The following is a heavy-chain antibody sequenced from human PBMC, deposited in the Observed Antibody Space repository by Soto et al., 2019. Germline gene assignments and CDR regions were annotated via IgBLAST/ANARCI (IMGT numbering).Heavy chain of an antibody. Sequence: QVQVVESGGGVVQSGRSLRLSCAASGFTFSSYTMHWVRQAPGKGLEWVAVISYDGSNKYYADSVKGRFTISRDNSKNKMYLQMNSLRAEDTAMYYCAREGQQLESIDYWGQGTLVSVSS. J-gene: IGHJ4*02. CDR3: AREGQQLESIDY. D-gene: IGHD6-13*01. V-gene: IGHV3-30-3*01. CDR1: GFTFSSYT. CDR2: ISYDGSNK.